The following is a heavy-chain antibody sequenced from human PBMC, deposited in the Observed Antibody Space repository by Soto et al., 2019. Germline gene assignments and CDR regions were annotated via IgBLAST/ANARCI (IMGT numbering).Heavy chain of an antibody. Sequence: PGGSLRLSCEVSGFTLTSYGMNWVRQAPDKGLEWVSTIGRGGDTCYADSGRGRFTISRDTSKNTQFLQMNSLRAADTALYFCAKDGTTAGIHYYGMDIWGQGTTVTVSS. V-gene: IGHV3-23*01. J-gene: IGHJ6*02. CDR1: GFTLTSYG. CDR3: AKDGTTAGIHYYGMDI. D-gene: IGHD1-1*01. CDR2: IGRGGDT.